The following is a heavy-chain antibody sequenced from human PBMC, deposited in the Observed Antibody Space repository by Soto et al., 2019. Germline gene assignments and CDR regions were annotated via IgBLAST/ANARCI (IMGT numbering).Heavy chain of an antibody. D-gene: IGHD3-10*01. J-gene: IGHJ5*02. CDR2: INHSGST. V-gene: IGHV4-34*01. CDR3: ARGLVRGNWFDP. Sequence: SETLSLTCAVHGGSFSGDYWSWIRQPPGKGLEWIGEINHSGSTDYNPSLKSRVTISVDTSKNQFSLKLRSVTAADTAVYYCARGLVRGNWFDPWGQGTVVT. CDR1: GGSFSGDY.